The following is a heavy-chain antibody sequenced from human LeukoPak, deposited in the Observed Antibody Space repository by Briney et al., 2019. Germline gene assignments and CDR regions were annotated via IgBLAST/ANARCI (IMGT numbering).Heavy chain of an antibody. J-gene: IGHJ5*02. CDR1: GGSFSGYY. CDR3: ARGSPLGRNWFDP. V-gene: IGHV4-34*01. CDR2: INHSGST. Sequence: SETLSLTCAVYGGSFSGYYWSWIRQPQGKWLEWIGEINHSGSTNYNPSLKSRVTISVDTSKNQFSLKLSSVTAADTAVYYCARGSPLGRNWFDPWGQGTLVTVSP.